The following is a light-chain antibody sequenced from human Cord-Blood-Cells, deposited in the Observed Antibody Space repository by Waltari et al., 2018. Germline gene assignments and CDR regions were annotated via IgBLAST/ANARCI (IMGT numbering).Light chain of an antibody. CDR3: QQYYSTPPIT. CDR1: QSVLYSSNNKNY. Sequence: DIVMTQSPESLAVSLGERATIYCKSSQSVLYSSNNKNYVAWYQQKPGQPPKLGVYWASTRESGVPDRFSGSGSGTDFTLTNSSLHAEDVAVYYCQQYYSTPPITFGQGTRLEIK. CDR2: WAS. J-gene: IGKJ5*01. V-gene: IGKV4-1*01.